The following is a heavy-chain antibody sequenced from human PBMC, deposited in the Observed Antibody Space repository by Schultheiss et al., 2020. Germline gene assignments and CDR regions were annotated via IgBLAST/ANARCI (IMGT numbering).Heavy chain of an antibody. J-gene: IGHJ6*03. CDR2: INAGNGNT. Sequence: ASVKVSCKTSGYSFTTYAIYWVRQAPGQRLEWMGWINAGNGNTKYSQKFQGRVTITRDTSASTAYMELSSLRSEDTAVYYCARGMVYCSSTSCYYYYMDVWGRGTTVTVSS. D-gene: IGHD2-2*01. CDR1: GYSFTTYA. V-gene: IGHV1-3*01. CDR3: ARGMVYCSSTSCYYYYMDV.